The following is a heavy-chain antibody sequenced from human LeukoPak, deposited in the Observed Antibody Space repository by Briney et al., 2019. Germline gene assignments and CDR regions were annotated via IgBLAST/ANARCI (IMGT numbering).Heavy chain of an antibody. CDR2: IYGSEST. J-gene: IGHJ5*01. V-gene: IGHV4-38-2*01. Sequence: SETLSLTCAVSGYPLGRNYFWGWVRQPPGKRLEWIGRIYGSESTSYNPSLMNRVTISVDTSRNHLSLQLTSATAADTAVYYCARYDSRGSASTRFDSWGQGILVTISS. CDR1: GYPLGRNYF. D-gene: IGHD4-23*01. CDR3: ARYDSRGSASTRFDS.